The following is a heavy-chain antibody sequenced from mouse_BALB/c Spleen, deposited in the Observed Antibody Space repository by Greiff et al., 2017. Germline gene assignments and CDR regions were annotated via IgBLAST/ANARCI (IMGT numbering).Heavy chain of an antibody. J-gene: IGHJ4*01. CDR1: GYSFTGYY. CDR3: ASGLGSYAMDY. Sequence: VQLHQSGPELVKPGASVKISCKASGYSFTGYYMHWVKQSHVKSLEWIGRINPYNGATSYNQNFKDKASLTVDKSSSTAYMELHSLTSEDSAVYYCASGLGSYAMDYWGQGTSVTVSS. D-gene: IGHD3-1*01. CDR2: INPYNGAT. V-gene: IGHV1-26*01.